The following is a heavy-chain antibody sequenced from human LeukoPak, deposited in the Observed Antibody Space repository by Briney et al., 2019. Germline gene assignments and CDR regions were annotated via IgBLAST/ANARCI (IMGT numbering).Heavy chain of an antibody. CDR1: RITFSKYT. CDR2: ITYDGSNK. D-gene: IGHD3-3*01. J-gene: IGHJ6*02. Sequence: GGSMRLPCAAPRITFSKYTTHWVRQAPGKRLARVTVITYDGSNKYYADFVKGRFTISRDNSKNTLYLQMNSLRAEDTAVYYYARTLGVVMDYGMDVWGQGTTVTGSS. V-gene: IGHV3-30-3*01. CDR3: ARTLGVVMDYGMDV.